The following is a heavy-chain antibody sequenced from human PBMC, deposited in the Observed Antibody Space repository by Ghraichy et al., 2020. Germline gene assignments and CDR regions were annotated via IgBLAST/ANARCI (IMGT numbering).Heavy chain of an antibody. V-gene: IGHV3-74*01. Sequence: GGSLRLSCVTSGFSFSSHWMHWVRQAPGKGLVWVSRLDSDGGSKGYVDSVKGRFTISRDNARNTLYLQMNSLRVEDTAVYYCAREAAHHYGMDVWGQGTTVTVSS. J-gene: IGHJ6*02. CDR3: AREAAHHYGMDV. D-gene: IGHD6-25*01. CDR2: LDSDGGSK. CDR1: GFSFSSHW.